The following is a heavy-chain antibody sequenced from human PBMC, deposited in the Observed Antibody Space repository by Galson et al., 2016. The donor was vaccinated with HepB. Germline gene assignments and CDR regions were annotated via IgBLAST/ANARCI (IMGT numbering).Heavy chain of an antibody. CDR3: VRLSGSVAGDY. D-gene: IGHD5-12*01. Sequence: SVKVSCKASGYSFTSYGITWVRQAPGQGLEWMGWISANTGNTSNAQSLQGRISMTADTSTGTVYMELRSLTSKDTAVYYCVRLSGSVAGDYWGQGTLVTVSS. CDR2: ISANTGNT. J-gene: IGHJ4*02. V-gene: IGHV1-18*01. CDR1: GYSFTSYG.